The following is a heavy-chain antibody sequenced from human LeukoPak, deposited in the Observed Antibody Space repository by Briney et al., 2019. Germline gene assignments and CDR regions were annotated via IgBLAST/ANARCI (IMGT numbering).Heavy chain of an antibody. CDR1: GYSISSGYY. Sequence: SETLSLTCTVSGYSISSGYYWGWIRQPPGEGLEWIGSIYHSGSTYYNPSLKSRVTISVDTSKNQFSLKLSSVTAADTAVYYCARGPPYRAFEIWGQGTMVAVSS. V-gene: IGHV4-38-2*02. D-gene: IGHD3-16*02. CDR2: IYHSGST. CDR3: ARGPPYRAFEI. J-gene: IGHJ3*02.